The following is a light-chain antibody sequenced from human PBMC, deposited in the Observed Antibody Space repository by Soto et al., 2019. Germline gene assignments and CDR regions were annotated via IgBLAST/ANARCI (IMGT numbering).Light chain of an antibody. CDR3: QQYGSSPPLT. J-gene: IGKJ4*01. V-gene: IGKV3-20*01. CDR1: QSVSNNY. Sequence: IVLMQSPGTLSLSPGERATLSCRASQSVSNNYVAWYQQKPGQAPRLLIAGASSRATGIPDRFSGSGSGTYFTLTISRLEPEDFAVYYCQQYGSSPPLTFGGGTKVEIK. CDR2: GAS.